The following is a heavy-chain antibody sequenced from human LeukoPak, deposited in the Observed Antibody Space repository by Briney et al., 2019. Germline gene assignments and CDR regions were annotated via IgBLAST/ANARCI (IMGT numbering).Heavy chain of an antibody. Sequence: ASVKVSCKASGGTFSSYAISWVRQAPGQGLEWMGGIIPIFGTANYAQKFQGRVTITTDESTSTAYMELSSLGSEDTAVYYCARSSRVSGPKRLYYFDYWGQGTLVTVSS. D-gene: IGHD2/OR15-2a*01. J-gene: IGHJ4*02. V-gene: IGHV1-69*05. CDR3: ARSSRVSGPKRLYYFDY. CDR1: GGTFSSYA. CDR2: IIPIFGTA.